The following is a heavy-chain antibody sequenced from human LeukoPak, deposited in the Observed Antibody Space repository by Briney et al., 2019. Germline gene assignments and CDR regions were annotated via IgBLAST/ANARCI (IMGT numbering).Heavy chain of an antibody. Sequence: GGSLRLSCAASGFTFSIYAMHWVRQAPGKGLEYVSAITSNGGSAYYANSVKSRFTISRDNSKNTLYLQMGSLRAEDMAVYYCARENCDSTTCYKTIDYWGQGTLVTVSS. V-gene: IGHV3-64*01. D-gene: IGHD2-2*02. CDR1: GFTFSIYA. J-gene: IGHJ4*02. CDR2: ITSNGGSA. CDR3: ARENCDSTTCYKTIDY.